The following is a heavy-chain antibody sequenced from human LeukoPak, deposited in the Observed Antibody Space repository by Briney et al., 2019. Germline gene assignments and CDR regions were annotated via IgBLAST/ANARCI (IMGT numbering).Heavy chain of an antibody. CDR3: ARHCSSTSCYDY. CDR2: IYTSGST. V-gene: IGHV4-4*07. J-gene: IGHJ4*02. D-gene: IGHD2-2*01. Sequence: SETLSLTCTVSGGSISSYYWSWIRQPAGKGLEWIGRIYTSGSTNYNPSLKSRVTMSVDTSKNQFPLKLSSVTAADTAVYYCARHCSSTSCYDYWGQGTLVTVSS. CDR1: GGSISSYY.